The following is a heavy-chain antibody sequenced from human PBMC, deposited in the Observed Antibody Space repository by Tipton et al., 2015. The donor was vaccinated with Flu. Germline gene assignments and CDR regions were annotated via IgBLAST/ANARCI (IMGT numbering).Heavy chain of an antibody. J-gene: IGHJ4*02. Sequence: QVQLVQSGGKLVQPGGSLRLSCAASGFSFTRYAMHWVRQAPGKGLEWVAVISSETNKQYYADSVKGRFTISTDNSKTTLYLQMNTQRTEDTAVYYCAREAESTVTGGFDSWGQGTLVTVSS. CDR1: GFSFTRYA. CDR2: ISSETNKQ. V-gene: IGHV3-30-3*01. CDR3: AREAESTVTGGFDS. D-gene: IGHD4-17*01.